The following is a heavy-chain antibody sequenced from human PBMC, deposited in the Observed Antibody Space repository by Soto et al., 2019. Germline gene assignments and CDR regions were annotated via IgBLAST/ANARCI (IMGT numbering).Heavy chain of an antibody. CDR1: GDTFNFYS. Sequence: QVQLVQSGAEVKRPGSSVKVSCKASGDTFNFYSINWVRQAPGVGLEWMGRVNPIVSMSNYAQKFQGRVRMTADNSKSTDYMELSSMRSEDTAIYYCASSYGSGYRAFDYWGQGALVTVSS. CDR2: VNPIVSMS. D-gene: IGHD3-10*01. J-gene: IGHJ4*02. V-gene: IGHV1-69*02. CDR3: ASSYGSGYRAFDY.